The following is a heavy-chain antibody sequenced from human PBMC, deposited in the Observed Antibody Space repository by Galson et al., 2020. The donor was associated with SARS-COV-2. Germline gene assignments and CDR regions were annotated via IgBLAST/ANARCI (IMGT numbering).Heavy chain of an antibody. V-gene: IGHV4-59*01. J-gene: IGHJ6*02. CDR2: IYNSGST. Sequence: ASETLSLTCTVSGGSTSSYYWSWIRQPPGKGLEWIGYIYNSGSTNYNPSLKSRVTISLDTSKKQFSLKLSSVTAADTAVYFCARGVVVAVAAKRDFHGMDVWGQGTTVTVSS. D-gene: IGHD2-15*01. CDR1: GGSTSSYY. CDR3: ARGVVVAVAAKRDFHGMDV.